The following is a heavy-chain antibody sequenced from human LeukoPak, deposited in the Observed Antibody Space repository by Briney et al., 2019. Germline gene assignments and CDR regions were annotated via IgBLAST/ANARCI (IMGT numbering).Heavy chain of an antibody. CDR1: GGTFSSYA. J-gene: IGHJ4*02. CDR3: ARSRYDILTGYDY. D-gene: IGHD3-9*01. V-gene: IGHV1-69*06. CDR2: IIPIFGTA. Sequence: SVKVSCKASGGTFSSYAISWVRQAPGQGLEWMGGIIPIFGTANYAQKFQGRVTITADKSTSTAYMELSSLRSEDTAVYYCARSRYDILTGYDYWGQGTLDTVSS.